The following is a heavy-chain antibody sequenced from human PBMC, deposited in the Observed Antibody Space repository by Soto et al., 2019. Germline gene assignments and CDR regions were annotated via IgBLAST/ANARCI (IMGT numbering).Heavy chain of an antibody. Sequence: PGESQNISCHGSGYRYTTYWINWERQLNGKGLEWMGRIDPSDSYTNYSPSFQGHVTISADKSISTAYLQWSSLKASDTAMYYCARQPSYSNTWYFDYWGQGTLVTVSS. J-gene: IGHJ4*02. D-gene: IGHD4-4*01. CDR2: IDPSDSYT. CDR1: GYRYTTYW. CDR3: ARQPSYSNTWYFDY. V-gene: IGHV5-10-1*01.